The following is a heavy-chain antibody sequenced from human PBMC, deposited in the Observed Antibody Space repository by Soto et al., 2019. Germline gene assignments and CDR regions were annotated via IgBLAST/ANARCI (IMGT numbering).Heavy chain of an antibody. CDR2: ISSSSSYI. CDR3: ATGGDFWSGYSILYYGMDV. Sequence: PVGSLRLSCAASGFTFSSYSMNWVGQAPGKGLEWVSSISSSSSYIYYADSVKGRFTISRDNAKNSLYLQMDSLRAEDTAVYYCATGGDFWSGYSILYYGMDVWGQGTTVTVSS. D-gene: IGHD3-3*01. J-gene: IGHJ6*02. CDR1: GFTFSSYS. V-gene: IGHV3-21*01.